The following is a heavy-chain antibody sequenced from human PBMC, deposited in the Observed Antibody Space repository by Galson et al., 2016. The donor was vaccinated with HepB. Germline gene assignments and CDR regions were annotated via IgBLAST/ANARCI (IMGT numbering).Heavy chain of an antibody. CDR1: GFSLSTSGVG. Sequence: PALVTPTQTLTLTCTFSGFSLSTSGVGVGWIRQPPGKALEWLALIYWNDDKRYSPSLKSRLTITKDTSKNQVVLTMTNIDLVDTATYYCAHGAYSSSWYLVGAFDIWGQGTMVTVSS. CDR2: IYWNDDK. D-gene: IGHD6-13*01. CDR3: AHGAYSSSWYLVGAFDI. V-gene: IGHV2-5*01. J-gene: IGHJ3*02.